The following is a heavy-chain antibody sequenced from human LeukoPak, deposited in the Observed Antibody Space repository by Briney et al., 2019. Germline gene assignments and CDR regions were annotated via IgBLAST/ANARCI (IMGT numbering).Heavy chain of an antibody. CDR1: GGTFSSYA. CDR3: ARGLEYAMRYYYYYMDV. Sequence: GASVKVSCKASGGTFSSYAISWVRQAPGQGLEWMRGIIPIFGTANYAQKFQGRVTITTDESTSTAYMELSSLRSEDTAVYYCARGLEYAMRYYYYYMDVWGKGTTVTVSS. V-gene: IGHV1-69*05. J-gene: IGHJ6*03. D-gene: IGHD2-8*01. CDR2: IIPIFGTA.